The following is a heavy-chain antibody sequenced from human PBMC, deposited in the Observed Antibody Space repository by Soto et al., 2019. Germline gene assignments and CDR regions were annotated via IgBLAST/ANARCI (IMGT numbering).Heavy chain of an antibody. V-gene: IGHV3-30-3*01. CDR3: ARDLSGYSGYEPDY. J-gene: IGHJ4*02. CDR1: GFTFSSYA. CDR2: ISYDGSNK. Sequence: GGSLRLSCAASGFTFSSYAMHWVRQAPGKGLEWVAVISYDGSNKYYADSVKGRFTISRDNSKNTLYLQMNSLRAEDTAVYYCARDLSGYSGYEPDYWGQGTLVTVSS. D-gene: IGHD5-12*01.